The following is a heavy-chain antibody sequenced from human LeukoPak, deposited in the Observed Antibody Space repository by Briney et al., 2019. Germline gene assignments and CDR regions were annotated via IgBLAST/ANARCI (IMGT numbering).Heavy chain of an antibody. Sequence: GGSLRLSCAASGFTFSSYAMSWVRQAPGKGLEWVSAISGSGGSTYYADSVKGRFTISRDNSKNTLYLQMNSLRAEDTVVYYCAKAKVVISTITYFDYWGQGTLVTVSS. CDR3: AKAKVVISTITYFDY. D-gene: IGHD3-22*01. CDR2: ISGSGGST. V-gene: IGHV3-23*01. CDR1: GFTFSSYA. J-gene: IGHJ4*02.